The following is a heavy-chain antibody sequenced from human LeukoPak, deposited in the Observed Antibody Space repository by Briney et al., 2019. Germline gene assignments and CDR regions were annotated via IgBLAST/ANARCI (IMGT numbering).Heavy chain of an antibody. CDR1: GYTFTDYY. CDR2: INPNSGGT. CDR3: ARARDYGGYGILLY. Sequence: ASVKVSCKASGYTFTDYYIHWVRQAPGQGLEWMGWINPNSGGTNYAQKFQGSVTMTRDTSITTAHMELSRLRSDDTAVYYCARARDYGGYGILLYWGQGTLVTVSS. J-gene: IGHJ4*02. V-gene: IGHV1-2*02. D-gene: IGHD4-23*01.